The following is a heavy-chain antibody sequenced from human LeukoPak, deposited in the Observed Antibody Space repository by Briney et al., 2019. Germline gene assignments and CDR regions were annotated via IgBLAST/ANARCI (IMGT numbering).Heavy chain of an antibody. J-gene: IGHJ4*02. CDR1: GFTFSSYG. Sequence: GGSLRLSCAASGFTFSSYGMNWVRQAPGKGLGWVSTISDSGGNTYYADSVAGRFTISRGNSRDTLYLQMNSLRADDTAVYFCARGGFLGPDYWGQGTLVTVSS. CDR3: ARGGFLGPDY. CDR2: ISDSGGNT. D-gene: IGHD3-16*01. V-gene: IGHV3-23*01.